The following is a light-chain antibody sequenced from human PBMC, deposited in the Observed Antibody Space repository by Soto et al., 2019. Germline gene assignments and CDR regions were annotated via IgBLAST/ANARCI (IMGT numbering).Light chain of an antibody. Sequence: DIQMTQSPSSVPASVGDRVTITCRASQTINSWLAWYQQRPGKAPKLLIYGASSLQTGVPSRFSGSGSGTDFTLTISSLQPEDFATYYCQQGNNFPYTFGQGTKLEIK. CDR2: GAS. CDR1: QTINSW. CDR3: QQGNNFPYT. J-gene: IGKJ2*01. V-gene: IGKV1-12*01.